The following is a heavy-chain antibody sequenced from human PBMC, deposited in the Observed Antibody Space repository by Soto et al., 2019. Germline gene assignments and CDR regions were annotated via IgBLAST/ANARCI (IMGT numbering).Heavy chain of an antibody. CDR2: ISTYNGNT. CDR1: GYTFTSYG. Sequence: SLKVSCKASGYTFTSYGISWVRQAPGQGLEWMGWISTYNGNTNFTQKLQGRVTMTTDTSTSTAYMELRSLRSDDTAVYYCARDREYNWNYNWFDPWGQGTLVTVSS. CDR3: ARDREYNWNYNWFDP. D-gene: IGHD1-7*01. J-gene: IGHJ5*02. V-gene: IGHV1-18*01.